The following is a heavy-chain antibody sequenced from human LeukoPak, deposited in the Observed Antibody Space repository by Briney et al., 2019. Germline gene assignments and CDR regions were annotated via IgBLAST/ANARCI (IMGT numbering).Heavy chain of an antibody. CDR2: IIPIFGTA. D-gene: IGHD3-3*01. J-gene: IGHJ4*02. CDR1: GGTFSSHA. Sequence: SVKVSCKASGGTFSSHAISWVRQAPGQGLEWMGGIIPIFGTANYAQKFQGRVTITADESTSTAYMELSSLRSEDTAVYYCARVGDEWLSNDYWGQGTLVTVSS. V-gene: IGHV1-69*13. CDR3: ARVGDEWLSNDY.